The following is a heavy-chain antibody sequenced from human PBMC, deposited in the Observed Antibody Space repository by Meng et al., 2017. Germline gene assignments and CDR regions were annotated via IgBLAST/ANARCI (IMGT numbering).Heavy chain of an antibody. CDR3: AREGPCGGDCSGFDY. D-gene: IGHD2-21*02. V-gene: IGHV1-69*01. CDR1: GGTCSSYA. CDR2: IIPIFGTA. J-gene: IGHJ4*02. Sequence: VPRVQSGAEVKKPGASVKVSCKASGGTCSSYAICWVRQAPGQGLEWMGGIIPIFGTANYAQKFQGRVTITADESTSTAYMELSSLRSEDTAVYYCAREGPCGGDCSGFDYWGQGTLVTVSS.